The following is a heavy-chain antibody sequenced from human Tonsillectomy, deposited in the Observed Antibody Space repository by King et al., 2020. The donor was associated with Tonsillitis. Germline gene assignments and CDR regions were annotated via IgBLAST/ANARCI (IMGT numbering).Heavy chain of an antibody. Sequence: ELQLVQSGAEVKKPGESLKISCKVSGYNFTTYWIGWVRQMPGKGLEWMGIIYPDDSDARYSPSFQGQFSMSADKSILTAYLQWSSLKASDTAIFYCARGEGFDFDYWGQGTLVTVSS. V-gene: IGHV5-51*01. CDR3: ARGEGFDFDY. CDR2: IYPDDSDA. J-gene: IGHJ4*02. CDR1: GYNFTTYW. D-gene: IGHD3-16*01.